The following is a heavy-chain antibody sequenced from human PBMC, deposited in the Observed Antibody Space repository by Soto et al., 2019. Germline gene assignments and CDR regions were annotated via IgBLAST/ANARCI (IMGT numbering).Heavy chain of an antibody. CDR2: IYYSGST. Sequence: SETLTLSCTVSGGTLSTSAYYWSWIRQHPGKGLEWIGYIYYSGSTFYNPSLMSRVTISVDTSKYQFSLKMTSVTHADTAVYYCARQLSAMGRRGYFDQWGPGTLVTVSS. J-gene: IGHJ4*02. D-gene: IGHD5-18*01. V-gene: IGHV4-31*03. CDR3: ARQLSAMGRRGYFDQ. CDR1: GGTLSTSAYY.